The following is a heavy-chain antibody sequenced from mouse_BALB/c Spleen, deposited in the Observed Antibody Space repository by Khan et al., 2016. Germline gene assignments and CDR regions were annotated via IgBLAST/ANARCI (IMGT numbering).Heavy chain of an antibody. CDR3: ARGYGYGAMDY. CDR2: IYPGDGDT. D-gene: IGHD1-2*01. V-gene: IGHV1-82*01. Sequence: QVQLKQSGPELVKPGASVKISCKASGYAFSSSWMNWVKQRPGQGLEWIGRIYPGDGDTNYNGKFKGKATLTADKSSSTAYMQLSSLTSVDSAVYFCARGYGYGAMDYWGQGTSVTVSS. J-gene: IGHJ4*01. CDR1: GYAFSSSW.